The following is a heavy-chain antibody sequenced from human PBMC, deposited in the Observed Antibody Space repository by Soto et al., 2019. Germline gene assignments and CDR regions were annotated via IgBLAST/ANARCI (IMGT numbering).Heavy chain of an antibody. V-gene: IGHV1-3*01. D-gene: IGHD4-17*01. CDR2: INAGNGNR. J-gene: IGHJ6*02. CDR3: XRDTAPSDV. CDR1: GYTFTSYA. Sequence: QVQLVQSGAEVKKPGASVKVSCKASGYTFTSYAMHWVRQAPGQRLEWMGWINAGNGNRKYSQKFQGRVTITRDTSASIAYMELSSLRSEDTAVYYCXRDTAPSDVWGQGTTVTVSS.